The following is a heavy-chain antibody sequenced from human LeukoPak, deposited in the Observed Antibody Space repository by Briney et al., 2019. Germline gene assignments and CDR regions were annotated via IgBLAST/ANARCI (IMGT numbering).Heavy chain of an antibody. CDR1: GFTFGDYA. V-gene: IGHV3-49*03. J-gene: IGHJ3*02. CDR3: SSYYDILTAPVDI. CDR2: IRSKAYGGTT. D-gene: IGHD3-9*01. Sequence: GGSLRLSCTASGFTFGDYAMSWFRQAPGKGLEWVGFIRSKAYGGTTEYAASVKGRFTISRDDSKSIAYLQMNSLKTEDTAVYYCSSYYDILTAPVDIWGQGTMVTVSS.